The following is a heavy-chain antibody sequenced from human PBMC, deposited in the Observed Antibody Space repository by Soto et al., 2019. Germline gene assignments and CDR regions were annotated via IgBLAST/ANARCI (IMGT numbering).Heavy chain of an antibody. Sequence: SLRLSCVASGFTFSSYAMSWVRQAPGKGLEWVSTLSGSGGDTYYADSVNGRFTISRDKSKNTLYLQMDRLRVEDTAVYYCAKRGGYDYVWKSYRPDYWGQGALVTVPQ. CDR3: AKRGGYDYVWKSYRPDY. D-gene: IGHD3-16*02. V-gene: IGHV3-23*01. CDR1: GFTFSSYA. CDR2: LSGSGGDT. J-gene: IGHJ4*02.